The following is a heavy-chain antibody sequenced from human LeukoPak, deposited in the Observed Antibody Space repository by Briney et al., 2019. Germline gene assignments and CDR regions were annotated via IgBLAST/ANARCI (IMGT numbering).Heavy chain of an antibody. CDR3: AKDKWDIVVVPAAGY. D-gene: IGHD2-2*01. CDR1: GFTFSSYG. J-gene: IGHJ4*02. CDR2: IRYDGSNK. V-gene: IGHV3-30*02. Sequence: PGGSLRLSCAASGFTFSSYGMHWVRQAPGKGLEWVAFIRYDGSNKYYADSVKGRFTISRDNSKNTLYLQMNSLRAEDTAVYYCAKDKWDIVVVPAAGYWGQGTLVTVSS.